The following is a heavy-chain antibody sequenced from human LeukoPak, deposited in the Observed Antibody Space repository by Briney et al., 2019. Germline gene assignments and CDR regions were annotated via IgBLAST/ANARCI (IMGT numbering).Heavy chain of an antibody. CDR3: ARGAGYNYPYYFDY. CDR2: IYGGGNI. D-gene: IGHD5-24*01. J-gene: IGHJ4*02. V-gene: IGHV3-53*01. Sequence: GGSLRLTCAASGFTVSSNYMNWVRQAPGKGLEWVSVIYGGGNIYYADSVKGRFTISRDNSKNTLYLQMNSLRAEDTAVYYCARGAGYNYPYYFDYWGQGTLVTVSS. CDR1: GFTVSSNY.